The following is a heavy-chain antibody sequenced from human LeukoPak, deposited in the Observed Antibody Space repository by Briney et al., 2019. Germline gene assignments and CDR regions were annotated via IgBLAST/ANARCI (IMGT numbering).Heavy chain of an antibody. D-gene: IGHD2-15*01. CDR3: ARVPFGGGFNFDS. Sequence: SETLSLTCTVSGGSITNYYWSWIRQPPGKGLEWIGYIYYTGSTNYNPSLKSRVTISVDTSKNQFSLRLSSVTAADTAVYYCARVPFGGGFNFDSGGRGPLAPASS. V-gene: IGHV4-59*01. CDR2: IYYTGST. CDR1: GGSITNYY. J-gene: IGHJ4*02.